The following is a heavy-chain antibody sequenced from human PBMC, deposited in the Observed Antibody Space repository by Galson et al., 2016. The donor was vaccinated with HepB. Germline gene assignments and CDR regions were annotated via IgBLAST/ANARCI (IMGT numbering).Heavy chain of an antibody. CDR1: GNSLTSSTYF. CDR3: ARHSGGSQIAPLEY. J-gene: IGHJ4*02. D-gene: IGHD3-10*01. Sequence: SETLSLTCTVSGNSLTSSTYFWGWVRQPPGKGLEYIEDIYYGGITYYNPSLKSRLTISMDTSKNQLSLKLSPATAADTAVYYCARHSGGSQIAPLEYWGQGSLVTVSS. CDR2: IYYGGIT. V-gene: IGHV4-39*01.